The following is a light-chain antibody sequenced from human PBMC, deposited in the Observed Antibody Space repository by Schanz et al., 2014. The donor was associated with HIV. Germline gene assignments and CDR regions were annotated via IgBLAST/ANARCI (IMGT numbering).Light chain of an antibody. CDR2: GAS. CDR3: QQYNNWPPVT. CDR1: QSVSSN. J-gene: IGKJ2*01. V-gene: IGKV3-15*01. Sequence: EIVLTQSPGTLSLSLGERATLSCRASQSVSSNFLAWYQQKPGQAPRLLISGASTRATGIPARFSGSGSGTEFTLTISSLQSEDFAVYYCQQYNNWPPVTFGQGTKLEIK.